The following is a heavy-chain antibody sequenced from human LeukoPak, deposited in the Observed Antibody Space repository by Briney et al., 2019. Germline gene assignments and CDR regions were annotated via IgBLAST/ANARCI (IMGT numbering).Heavy chain of an antibody. D-gene: IGHD3-16*01. Sequence: GGSLRHSCSASGFSFCSQAMSWVRRATGKGLEWVSPISGNGGTTYYAASVKGRITISRDESKNALYLRNSSRRGEDTAVYYWAKTRDRTATDMIRHAFDMWGQGTMVTVSS. CDR3: AKTRDRTATDMIRHAFDM. V-gene: IGHV3-23*01. CDR2: ISGNGGTT. J-gene: IGHJ3*02. CDR1: GFSFCSQA.